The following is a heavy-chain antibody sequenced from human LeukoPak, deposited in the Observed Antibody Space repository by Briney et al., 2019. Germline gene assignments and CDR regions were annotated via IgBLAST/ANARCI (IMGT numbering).Heavy chain of an antibody. Sequence: GGSLRLSCAASGFTFSSYAMSWVRQAPGKGLEWVSAISGSGGSTYYADSVKGRFTISRDNSKNTLYLQMNSLRAEDTAEYYCARSTVGTSCCTAVDYWGQGTLVTVSS. CDR2: ISGSGGST. D-gene: IGHD1-26*01. CDR1: GFTFSSYA. V-gene: IGHV3-23*01. CDR3: ARSTVGTSCCTAVDY. J-gene: IGHJ4*02.